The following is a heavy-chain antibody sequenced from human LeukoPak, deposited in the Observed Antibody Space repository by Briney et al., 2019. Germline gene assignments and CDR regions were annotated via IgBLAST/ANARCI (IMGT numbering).Heavy chain of an antibody. CDR2: ISETGRST. D-gene: IGHD5-18*01. CDR1: GFTFSSYS. CDR3: AKDRGYSYGISEY. J-gene: IGHJ4*02. V-gene: IGHV3-23*01. Sequence: GGSLRLSCTASGFTFSSYSLNWVRQAPGKGLEWVSTISETGRSTYYADSVKGQFTISRDNSKNTLYLQMNSLRAEDTAVYYCAKDRGYSYGISEYWGQGTLVTVSS.